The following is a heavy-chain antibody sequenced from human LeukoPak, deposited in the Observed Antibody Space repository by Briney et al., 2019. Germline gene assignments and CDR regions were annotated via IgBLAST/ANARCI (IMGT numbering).Heavy chain of an antibody. CDR1: GGSISSYY. Sequence: PSETLSLTCTVSGGSISSYYWSWIRQPPGKGLEWIGYIYYSGSTTYNPSLESRVTMSVDTSKNQFSLKLSSVTAADTAVYYCARDDAPSYSGGDCYSSWFDPWGQGTLVTVSS. D-gene: IGHD2-21*02. CDR2: IYYSGST. J-gene: IGHJ5*02. V-gene: IGHV4-59*12. CDR3: ARDDAPSYSGGDCYSSWFDP.